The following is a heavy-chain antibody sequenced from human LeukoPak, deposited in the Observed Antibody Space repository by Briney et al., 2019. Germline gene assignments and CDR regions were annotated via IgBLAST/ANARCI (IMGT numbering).Heavy chain of an antibody. J-gene: IGHJ4*02. D-gene: IGHD4-17*01. CDR1: GYTFTSYY. CDR3: ARARGYGDYSD. CDR2: INPSGGSS. V-gene: IGHV1-46*01. Sequence: ASVKVSCKASGYTFTSYYMHWVRQAPGQGLEWMGIINPSGGSSSYAQKFQGRVTMTRDTSTSTAYMELRSLRSDDTAVYYCARARGYGDYSDWGQGTLVTVSS.